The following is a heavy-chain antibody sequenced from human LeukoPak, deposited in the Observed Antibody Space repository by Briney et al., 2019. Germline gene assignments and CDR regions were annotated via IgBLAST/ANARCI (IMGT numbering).Heavy chain of an antibody. D-gene: IGHD6-19*01. Sequence: PSETLSLTCAVYGGSFSGYYWSWIRQPPGKGLEWIGEINHSGSTNYNPSLKSRVTISVDTSKNQFSLKLSSVTAADMAVYYCARVNRTAGTGYDYWGQGTLVTVSS. J-gene: IGHJ4*02. CDR1: GGSFSGYY. V-gene: IGHV4-34*01. CDR3: ARVNRTAGTGYDY. CDR2: INHSGST.